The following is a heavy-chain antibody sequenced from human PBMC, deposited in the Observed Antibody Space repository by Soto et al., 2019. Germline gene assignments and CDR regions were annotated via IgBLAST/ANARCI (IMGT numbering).Heavy chain of an antibody. J-gene: IGHJ5*02. D-gene: IGHD3-10*01. CDR3: ASAPNMIRGVIWFDP. CDR2: INHSGGT. CDR1: GGSLSDYY. Sequence: QVQLQQWGAGLLKPSETLALTCAVYGGSLSDYYWSWIRKPPGKVMEWIGEINHSGGTNYNPSLKSRVTISVDTSKNQFSLKRSFVTAADTAVYYCASAPNMIRGVIWFDPWGQGTLVTVSS. V-gene: IGHV4-34*01.